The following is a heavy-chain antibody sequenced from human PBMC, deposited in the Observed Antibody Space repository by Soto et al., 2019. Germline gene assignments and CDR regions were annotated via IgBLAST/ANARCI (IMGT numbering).Heavy chain of an antibody. V-gene: IGHV3-30*13. CDR2: IFPNGRDK. J-gene: IGHJ4*02. CDR3: ARVDEHGSNCYLAY. CDR1: GFNFNTYF. D-gene: IGHD1-26*01. Sequence: QVQLVQSGGGVVQPGRSLRLSCAASGFNFNTYFMHWVRQAPGKGLEWVAMIFPNGRDKEYADSVKGRFTISRDNSKNRMYLQMESLRPEETAVYYCARVDEHGSNCYLAYWGQGALVTVSS.